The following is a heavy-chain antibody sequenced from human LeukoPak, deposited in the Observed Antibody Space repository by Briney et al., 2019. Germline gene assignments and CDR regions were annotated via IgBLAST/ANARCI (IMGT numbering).Heavy chain of an antibody. CDR3: AREARGWFDP. CDR1: GGSISSYY. Sequence: SETLSLTCTVSGGSISSYYWSWIRQPPGKGLEWIGYIYYSGSTNYNPSLKSRVTISVDTSKNQFSLKLSSVTAVDTAVYYCAREARGWFDPWGQGTLVTVSS. V-gene: IGHV4-59*01. CDR2: IYYSGST. J-gene: IGHJ5*02.